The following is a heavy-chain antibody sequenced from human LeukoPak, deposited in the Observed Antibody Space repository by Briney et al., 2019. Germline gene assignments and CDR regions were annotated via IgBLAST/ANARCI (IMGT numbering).Heavy chain of an antibody. V-gene: IGHV3-33*06. CDR2: IWNDGSNK. J-gene: IGHJ6*03. D-gene: IGHD3-10*01. CDR3: AKDGDRGEYYYYYYMDV. CDR1: GFTFSSYG. Sequence: GGSLRLSCAASGFTFSSYGMHRVRQAPGKGPERVAVIWNDGSNKYNEDSEKGRFTIPRDDSKNTQHLQMNNLKPEDTAVYYCAKDGDRGEYYYYYYMDVWGKGTTVTVSS.